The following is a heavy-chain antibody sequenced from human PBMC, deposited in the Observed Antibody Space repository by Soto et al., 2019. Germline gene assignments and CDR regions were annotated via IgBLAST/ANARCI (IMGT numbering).Heavy chain of an antibody. CDR3: ARSPEATVTAFDY. CDR1: GGSISSGGYY. V-gene: IGHV4-31*03. CDR2: IYYSGST. D-gene: IGHD4-17*01. J-gene: IGHJ4*02. Sequence: QVQLQESGPGLVKPSQTLSLTCTVSGGSISSGGYYWSWIRQHPGKGLEWIGYIYYSGSTSYNPSLKGRVTISEDTSKTQFSRKLSSVTAADTAVYYWARSPEATVTAFDYWGQGTLVTVSS.